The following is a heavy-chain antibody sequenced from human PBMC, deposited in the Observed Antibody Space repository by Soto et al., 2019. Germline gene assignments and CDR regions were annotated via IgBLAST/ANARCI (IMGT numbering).Heavy chain of an antibody. CDR3: ARTGFWSGYPRECWFDP. CDR2: IYYSGST. J-gene: IGHJ5*02. CDR1: GGSISSSSYY. D-gene: IGHD3-3*01. V-gene: IGHV4-39*01. Sequence: SETLSLTCTVSGGSISSSSYYWGWIRQPPGKGLEWIGSIYYSGSTYYNPSLKSRVTISVDTSKNQFSLKLSSVTAADTAVYYCARTGFWSGYPRECWFDPWGQGTLVTVSS.